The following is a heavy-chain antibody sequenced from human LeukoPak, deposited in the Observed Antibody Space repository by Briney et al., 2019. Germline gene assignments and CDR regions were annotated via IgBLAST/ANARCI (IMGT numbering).Heavy chain of an antibody. CDR3: AELGITMIGGV. D-gene: IGHD3-10*02. Sequence: GGSLRLSCAASGFTFSNYALPWVRQAPGKELVWVSRINSDGSSTSYADSVKGRFTISRDNAKNSLYLQMNSLRAEDTAVYYCAELGITMIGGVWGKGTTVTISS. J-gene: IGHJ6*04. CDR2: INSDGSST. CDR1: GFTFSNYA. V-gene: IGHV3-74*01.